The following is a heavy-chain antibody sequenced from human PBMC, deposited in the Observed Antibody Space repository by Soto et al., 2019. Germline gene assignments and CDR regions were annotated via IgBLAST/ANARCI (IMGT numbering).Heavy chain of an antibody. CDR2: ISSSSSYI. CDR3: ARAVSCTNGVCYPFDY. Sequence: GGSLRLSCAASGFTFSSYSMNWVRQAPGKGLEWVSSISSSSSYIYYADSVKGRFTISKDNAKNSLYLQMNSLRAEDTAVYYCARAVSCTNGVCYPFDYWGQGTLVTVSS. V-gene: IGHV3-21*01. CDR1: GFTFSSYS. J-gene: IGHJ4*02. D-gene: IGHD2-8*01.